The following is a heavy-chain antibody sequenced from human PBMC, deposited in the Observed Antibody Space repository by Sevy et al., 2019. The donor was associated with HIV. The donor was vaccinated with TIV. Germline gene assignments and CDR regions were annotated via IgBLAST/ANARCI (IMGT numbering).Heavy chain of an antibody. CDR1: TGSISSYH. CDR3: GRGVAAAGAPLNR. CDR2: IYQNGTT. Sequence: SETLSLRCPASTGSISSYHWTWIRQPPGKALQWIANIYQNGTTNYNPSLKGRVNISIDTSANEFPLKLTSGATAETADYYWGRGVAAAGAPLNRWGQGTLVTVSS. V-gene: IGHV4-59*01. J-gene: IGHJ5*02. D-gene: IGHD6-13*01.